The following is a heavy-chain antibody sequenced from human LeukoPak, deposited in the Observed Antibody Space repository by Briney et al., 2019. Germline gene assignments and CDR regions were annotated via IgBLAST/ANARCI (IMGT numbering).Heavy chain of an antibody. CDR1: GGSISSSSYN. CDR3: ARDSTYYYDSSGYNYYFDY. CDR2: IYYSGST. Sequence: PSETLSLTCTVSGGSISSSSYNWGWIRQPPGKGLEWIGSIYYSGSTYYNPSLKSRVTISVDTSKNQFSLKLSSVTAADTAVYYCARDSTYYYDSSGYNYYFDYWGQGTLVTVSS. D-gene: IGHD3-22*01. J-gene: IGHJ4*02. V-gene: IGHV4-39*07.